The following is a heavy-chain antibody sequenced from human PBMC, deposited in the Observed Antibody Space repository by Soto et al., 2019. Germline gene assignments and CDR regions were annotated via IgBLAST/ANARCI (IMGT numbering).Heavy chain of an antibody. D-gene: IGHD6-13*01. J-gene: IGHJ4*02. CDR3: AREPEGIAAALDY. CDR2: ISGRGAST. Sequence: GGSLRLSCAASGFMFSSYVMSWVRQAPGKGLEWVSGISGRGASTYYADSVKGRFTISRDNSKDTLYLQMNSLRAEDTALYYCAREPEGIAAALDYWGRGTLVTVSS. V-gene: IGHV3-23*01. CDR1: GFMFSSYV.